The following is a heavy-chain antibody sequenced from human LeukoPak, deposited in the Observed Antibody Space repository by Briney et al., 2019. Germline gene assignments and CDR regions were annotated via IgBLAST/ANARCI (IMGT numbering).Heavy chain of an antibody. V-gene: IGHV3-30*18. J-gene: IGHJ4*02. CDR1: GFTFSSYV. CDR2: ISHDGSNK. Sequence: GGSLRLSCAASGFTFSSYVMHWVRQAPGKGLEGVAIISHDGSNKYYADSVKGRFTISRDNSKTSLYLQMNSLRAEDTAVYYCAKGPGYSSSWFRLDYWGQGTLVTVSS. D-gene: IGHD6-13*01. CDR3: AKGPGYSSSWFRLDY.